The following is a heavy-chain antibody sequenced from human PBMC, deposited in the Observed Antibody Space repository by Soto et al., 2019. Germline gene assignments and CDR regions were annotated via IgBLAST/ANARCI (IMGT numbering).Heavy chain of an antibody. CDR3: ASGILTGYYNHYFDY. Sequence: GASVKVSCKASGYTFTGYYMHCVRQAPGQGLEWMGWINPNSGGTNYAQKFQGRVTMTRDTSISTAYMELSRLRSDDTAVYYCASGILTGYYNHYFDYWGQGTLVTVSS. J-gene: IGHJ4*02. V-gene: IGHV1-2*02. CDR1: GYTFTGYY. CDR2: INPNSGGT. D-gene: IGHD3-9*01.